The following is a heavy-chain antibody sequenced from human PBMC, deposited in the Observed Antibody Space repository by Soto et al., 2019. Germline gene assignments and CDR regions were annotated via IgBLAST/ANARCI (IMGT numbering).Heavy chain of an antibody. J-gene: IGHJ4*02. Sequence: GASVKVSCKASGGTFSSYAISWVRQAPGQGLEWMGGIIPIFGTANYAQKFQGRVTITADESTSTAYMELSSLRSEDTAVYYCARTGDIVATIACYLDYRGQGTLVTVSS. D-gene: IGHD5-12*01. CDR3: ARTGDIVATIACYLDY. CDR1: GGTFSSYA. CDR2: IIPIFGTA. V-gene: IGHV1-69*13.